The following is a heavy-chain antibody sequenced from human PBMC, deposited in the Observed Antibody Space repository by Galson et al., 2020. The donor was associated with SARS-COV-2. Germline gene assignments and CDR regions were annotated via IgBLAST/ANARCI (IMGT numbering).Heavy chain of an antibody. CDR3: TRDRGSWFGDLSKDGLDV. CDR2: IRNKPYDGTT. J-gene: IGHJ6*02. CDR1: GFTFDDYV. Sequence: GESLKISCTVSGFTFDDYVMDWFRQVPGKGLEWVGFIRNKPYDGTTEYAASVKGRFSISRDDSEGIVYLQMNSLTTADTGVYYCTRDRGSWFGDLSKDGLDVWGQGTTVIVSS. D-gene: IGHD3-10*01. V-gene: IGHV3-49*03.